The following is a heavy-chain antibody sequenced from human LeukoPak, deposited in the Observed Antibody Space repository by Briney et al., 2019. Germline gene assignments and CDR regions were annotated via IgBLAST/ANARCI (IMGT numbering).Heavy chain of an antibody. Sequence: GGSLRLSCAASGFPFSSYAMTWVRQAPGKGLEWVSAISGSGGSTYYADSVRGRFTISRDNSKNTLYLQMNSLRAEDTAVYYCAKASAGSGRALYYYGMDVWVKGTTVTVSS. CDR3: AKASAGSGRALYYYGMDV. D-gene: IGHD3-10*01. CDR1: GFPFSSYA. J-gene: IGHJ6*04. CDR2: ISGSGGST. V-gene: IGHV3-23*01.